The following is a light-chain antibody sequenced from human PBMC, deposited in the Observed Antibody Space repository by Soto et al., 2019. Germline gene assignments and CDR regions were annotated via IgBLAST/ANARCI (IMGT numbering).Light chain of an antibody. CDR3: QQYNSXSWT. CDR1: QSISSW. V-gene: IGKV1-5*01. CDR2: DAS. J-gene: IGKJ1*01. Sequence: DIQMTQSPSTLSASVWDRVTITCRASQSISSWLAWYQQKPGKAPKLLIYDASSLESGVPSRFSGSGSGTEFTLTISSLQPDDFATYYFQQYNSXSWTFGQGTKV.